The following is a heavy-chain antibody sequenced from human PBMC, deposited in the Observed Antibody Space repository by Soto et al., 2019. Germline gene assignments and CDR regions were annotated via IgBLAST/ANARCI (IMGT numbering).Heavy chain of an antibody. V-gene: IGHV4-59*01. D-gene: IGHD3-10*01. CDR2: IYYSGST. Sequence: PSETLSLTCTVSGVSISRYYWNWIRQPPGKGPEWIGYIYYSGSTNYNPSLKSRVTISVDTSKNQFSLKLSSVTAADTAVYYCARDPGSGSYYGWFDPWGQGTLVTVSS. CDR1: GVSISRYY. J-gene: IGHJ5*02. CDR3: ARDPGSGSYYGWFDP.